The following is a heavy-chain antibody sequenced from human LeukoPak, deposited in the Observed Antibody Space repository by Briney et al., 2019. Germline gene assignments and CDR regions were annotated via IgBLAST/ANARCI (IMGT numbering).Heavy chain of an antibody. Sequence: SETLSLTCAVYGGSFSGYYWSWIRQPPGKGLEWIGEINHSGSTNYNPSLKSRVTISVDTSKNQFSLKLSSVTAADTAVYYCAIHIVVVPAAKKKNWFDPWGQGTLVSVSS. CDR2: INHSGST. CDR3: AIHIVVVPAAKKKNWFDP. CDR1: GGSFSGYY. J-gene: IGHJ5*02. V-gene: IGHV4-34*01. D-gene: IGHD2-2*01.